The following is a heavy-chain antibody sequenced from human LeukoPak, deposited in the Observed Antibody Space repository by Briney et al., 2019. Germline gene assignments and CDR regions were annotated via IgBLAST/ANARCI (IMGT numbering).Heavy chain of an antibody. J-gene: IGHJ6*03. V-gene: IGHV1-24*01. Sequence: ASVKVSCKVSGYTLTESSIHWVRQAPGKGLEWIGGSDPEDGETIYAQKFQGRVTMTEDTFTETAYMELSSLRSEDTAVYYCARGRLVATITGYYYYYMDVWGKGTTVTVSS. CDR3: ARGRLVATITGYYYYYMDV. CDR1: GYTLTESS. CDR2: SDPEDGET. D-gene: IGHD5-12*01.